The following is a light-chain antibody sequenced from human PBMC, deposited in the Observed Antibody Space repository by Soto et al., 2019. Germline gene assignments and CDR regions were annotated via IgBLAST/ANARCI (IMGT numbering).Light chain of an antibody. J-gene: IGLJ1*01. Sequence: QSVLTQPASVSGSPGQSITISCTGTINDFVVYNYVSWYQQLPGKAPKLMIYGVSNRPAGVFNRFSGSKSGGTASLTISGLQADDEADYYCSTHTLSGALQVFGTGTKLTVL. CDR3: STHTLSGALQV. V-gene: IGLV2-14*01. CDR2: GVS. CDR1: INDFVVYNY.